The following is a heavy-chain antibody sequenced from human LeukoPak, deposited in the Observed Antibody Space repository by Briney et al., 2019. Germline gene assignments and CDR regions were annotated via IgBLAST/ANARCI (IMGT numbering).Heavy chain of an antibody. V-gene: IGHV4-39*07. D-gene: IGHD6-25*01. CDR2: IYYSGST. CDR3: AREGLRPEASDY. Sequence: SETLSLTCTVSGGSISSSSYYWGWIRQPPGKGLEWIGSIYYSGSTYYNPSLKSRVTISVDTSKNQFSLKLSSVTAADTAVYYCAREGLRPEASDYWGQGTLVTVSS. J-gene: IGHJ4*02. CDR1: GGSISSSSYY.